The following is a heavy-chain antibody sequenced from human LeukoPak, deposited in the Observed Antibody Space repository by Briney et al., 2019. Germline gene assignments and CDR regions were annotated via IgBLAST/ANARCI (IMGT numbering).Heavy chain of an antibody. Sequence: GGSLRLSCAASGFTFSTYAMSWVRQAPGKGQEWVSAISGSGGRTNYADSVKGRFTISRDNSKNTLYLQMNSLRAEDTAVYYCAKEKESSGYFDYWGQGTLVTVSS. V-gene: IGHV3-23*01. CDR1: GFTFSTYA. J-gene: IGHJ4*02. CDR3: AKEKESSGYFDY. CDR2: ISGSGGRT. D-gene: IGHD3-10*01.